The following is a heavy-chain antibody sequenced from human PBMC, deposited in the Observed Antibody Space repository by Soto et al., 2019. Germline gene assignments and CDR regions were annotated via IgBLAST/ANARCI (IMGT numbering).Heavy chain of an antibody. J-gene: IGHJ4*02. CDR2: IYHSGTT. CDR3: ARLGAYFQALDS. Sequence: SETLSLTCTVSGGSISSGGYSWGWIRQPPGKGLEWIGYIYHSGTTNYNPSLKSRVTISLDTSKNQFSLRLTSVTAADTAVYYCARLGAYFQALDSWGQGTLVTVSS. D-gene: IGHD3-16*01. V-gene: IGHV4-30-2*01. CDR1: GGSISSGGYS.